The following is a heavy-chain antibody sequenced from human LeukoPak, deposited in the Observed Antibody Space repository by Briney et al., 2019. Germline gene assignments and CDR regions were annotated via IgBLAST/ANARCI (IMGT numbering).Heavy chain of an antibody. CDR3: ARAFTVTTDYGMDV. Sequence: ASVKVSCKASGYTFTGYYMHWVRQAPGQGLEWMGWINPNSGGTNYAQKFQGRVTMTRDTSISTAYMELSRLRSDDTAVYYCARAFTVTTDYGMDVWGQGTTVTVSS. CDR1: GYTFTGYY. V-gene: IGHV1-2*02. D-gene: IGHD4-11*01. CDR2: INPNSGGT. J-gene: IGHJ6*02.